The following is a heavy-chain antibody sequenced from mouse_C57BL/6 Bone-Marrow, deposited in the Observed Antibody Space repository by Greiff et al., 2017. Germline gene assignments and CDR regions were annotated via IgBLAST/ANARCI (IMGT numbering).Heavy chain of an antibody. V-gene: IGHV1-55*01. J-gene: IGHJ3*01. CDR1: GYTFTSYW. CDR3: ARGGYGNYGSAY. Sequence: QVQLQQPGAELVKPGASVKMSCKASGYTFTSYWITWVKQRPGKGLEWIGDIYPGSGSTTYNEKFKSKATLTVDTSSSTAFMQLSILTSEDSAVYYCARGGYGNYGSAYWGQGTLVTVSA. CDR2: IYPGSGST. D-gene: IGHD2-1*01.